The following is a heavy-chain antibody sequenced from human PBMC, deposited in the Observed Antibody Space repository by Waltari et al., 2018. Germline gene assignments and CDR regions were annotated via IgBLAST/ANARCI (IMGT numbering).Heavy chain of an antibody. J-gene: IGHJ4*02. CDR1: GYTFTSYG. V-gene: IGHV1-18*01. CDR3: ARDHRDYVWGSYRPLDY. CDR2: ISAYNGNT. Sequence: QVQLVQSGAEVKKPGASVKVSCKASGYTFTSYGISWVRQAPGQGLEWMGWISAYNGNTNYAQKLQGRVTMTTDTSTSTAYMELRSLRSDDTAVYYCARDHRDYVWGSYRPLDYWGQGTLVTVSS. D-gene: IGHD3-16*02.